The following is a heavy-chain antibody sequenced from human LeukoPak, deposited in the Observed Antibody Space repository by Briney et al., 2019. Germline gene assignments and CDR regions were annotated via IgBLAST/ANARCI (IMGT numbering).Heavy chain of an antibody. D-gene: IGHD3-10*01. CDR3: GSDGSGSSHYGMDV. Sequence: GGSLRLSCAASGFTFSSYSMNWVRQAPGKGLEWVSSISSSSSYIYYADSVKGRFTISRDNAKNSLYLQMNSLRAEDTAVYYCGSDGSGSSHYGMDVWGQGTTVTVSS. CDR1: GFTFSSYS. J-gene: IGHJ6*02. V-gene: IGHV3-21*01. CDR2: ISSSSSYI.